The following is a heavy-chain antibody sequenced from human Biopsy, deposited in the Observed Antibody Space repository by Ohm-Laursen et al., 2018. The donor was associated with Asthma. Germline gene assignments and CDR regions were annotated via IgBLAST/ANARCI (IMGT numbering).Heavy chain of an antibody. D-gene: IGHD3-3*01. CDR3: AKERYYDFWSGYPI. V-gene: IGHV3-30*18. Sequence: RSLRLSCAAFGFSFNSYGMHWVRQAPGKGLEWVAVMSFDGRQTYYADSVKGRFTISRDNSKNTLYLQMNSLRAEDTAVYYCAKERYYDFWSGYPIWGQGTMVTVSS. J-gene: IGHJ3*02. CDR2: MSFDGRQT. CDR1: GFSFNSYG.